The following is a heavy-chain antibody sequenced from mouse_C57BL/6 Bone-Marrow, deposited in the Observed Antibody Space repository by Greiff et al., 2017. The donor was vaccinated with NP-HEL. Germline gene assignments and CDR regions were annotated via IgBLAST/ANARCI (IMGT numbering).Heavy chain of an antibody. CDR2: IRSKSNNYAT. CDR1: GFSFNTYA. D-gene: IGHD2-4*01. J-gene: IGHJ2*01. V-gene: IGHV10-1*01. CDR3: VRGITTYYFDY. Sequence: EVQRVESGGGLVQPKGSLKLSCAASGFSFNTYAMNWVRQAPGKGLEWVARIRSKSNNYATYYADSVKDRFTISRDDSESMLYLQMNNLKTEDTAMYYCVRGITTYYFDYWGQGTTLTVSS.